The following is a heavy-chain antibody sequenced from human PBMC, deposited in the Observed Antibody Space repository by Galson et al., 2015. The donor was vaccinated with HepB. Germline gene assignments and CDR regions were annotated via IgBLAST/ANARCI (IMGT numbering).Heavy chain of an antibody. CDR3: SKGGYCGSTSCHQLDYFYMDV. CDR2: TSYDGSNT. D-gene: IGHD2-2*01. Sequence: SLRLSCAASGFTFIKYGMHWVRQAPGNRLEWVAVTSYDGSNTYYSDSVKGRFTISRDNSKNTLYLQMNNLRAEDTAVYYCSKGGYCGSTSCHQLDYFYMDVWGTGTTVTVSS. CDR1: GFTFIKYG. V-gene: IGHV3-30*18. J-gene: IGHJ6*03.